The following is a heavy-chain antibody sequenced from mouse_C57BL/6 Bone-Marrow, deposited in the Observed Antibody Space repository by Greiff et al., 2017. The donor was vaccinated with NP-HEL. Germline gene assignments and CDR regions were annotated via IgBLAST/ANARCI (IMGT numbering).Heavy chain of an antibody. Sequence: EVQLQESGGGLVKPGGSLKLSCAASGFTFSDYGMHWVRQAPEKGLEWVAYISSGSSTIYYADTVKGRFTISRDNAKNTLFLQMTSLRSEDTAMYYCARPDYYGSSFHFDYWGQGTTLTVSS. CDR3: ARPDYYGSSFHFDY. D-gene: IGHD1-1*01. V-gene: IGHV5-17*01. CDR2: ISSGSSTI. CDR1: GFTFSDYG. J-gene: IGHJ2*01.